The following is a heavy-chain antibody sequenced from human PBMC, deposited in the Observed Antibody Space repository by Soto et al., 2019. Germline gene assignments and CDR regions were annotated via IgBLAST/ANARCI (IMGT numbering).Heavy chain of an antibody. CDR2: IYNEFT. CDR1: GFTVTDIY. D-gene: IGHD2-15*01. J-gene: IGHJ3*02. CDR3: VREPRYCSGGSCSIMGDAFDI. Sequence: EVQLVESGGGLVQPGGSLRLSCVASGFTVTDIYMNWVRQAPGKGLEWVSVIYNEFTDYADSVRGRFSISTDSSKNALYLQMNSLRAEDSAVYYCVREPRYCSGGSCSIMGDAFDICGQGTMVTVSS. V-gene: IGHV3-66*01.